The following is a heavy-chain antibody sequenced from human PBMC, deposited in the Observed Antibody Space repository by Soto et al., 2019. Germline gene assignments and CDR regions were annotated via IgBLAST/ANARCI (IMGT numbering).Heavy chain of an antibody. Sequence: GGSLRLSCAASGFTFSSYAMSWVRQAPGKGLEWVSAISGSGGSTYYADSVKGRFTISRDNSKNTLYLQMNSLRAEDTAVYYCAKDGAYYGDLGYHGMDVWGQGTTVTVSS. V-gene: IGHV3-23*01. CDR3: AKDGAYYGDLGYHGMDV. CDR2: ISGSGGST. D-gene: IGHD4-17*01. CDR1: GFTFSSYA. J-gene: IGHJ6*02.